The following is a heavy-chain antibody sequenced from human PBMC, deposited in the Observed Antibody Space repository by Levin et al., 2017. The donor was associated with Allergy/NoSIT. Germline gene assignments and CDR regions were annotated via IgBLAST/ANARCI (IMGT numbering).Heavy chain of an antibody. Sequence: SETLSLTCTVSGGSISSSSYYWGWIRQPPGKGLEWIGSIYYSGSTYYNPSLKSRVTISVDTSKNQFSLKLSSVTAADTAVYYCARQRVQQWLVKLNAHRIDYWGQGTLVTVSS. D-gene: IGHD6-19*01. CDR3: ARQRVQQWLVKLNAHRIDY. CDR2: IYYSGST. J-gene: IGHJ4*02. V-gene: IGHV4-39*01. CDR1: GGSISSSSYY.